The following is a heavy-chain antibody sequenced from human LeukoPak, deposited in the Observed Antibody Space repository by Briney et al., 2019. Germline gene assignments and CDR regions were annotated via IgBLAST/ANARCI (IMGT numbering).Heavy chain of an antibody. CDR3: ARGGRHYYDSSGYLNWFDP. CDR1: GGSFSGYY. Sequence: SETLSLTCAVYGGSFSGYYWSWIRQPPGKGLEWIGEINHSGSTNYNPSLKSRVTISVDRSKNQFSLKLSSVTAADTAVYYCARGGRHYYDSSGYLNWFDPWGQGTLVTVSS. CDR2: INHSGST. D-gene: IGHD3-22*01. J-gene: IGHJ5*02. V-gene: IGHV4-34*01.